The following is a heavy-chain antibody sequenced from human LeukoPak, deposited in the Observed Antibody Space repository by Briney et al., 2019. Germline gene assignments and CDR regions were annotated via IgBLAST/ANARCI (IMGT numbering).Heavy chain of an antibody. CDR1: GFTFSSYD. V-gene: IGHV3-23*01. CDR3: ARICWFGELSAFDY. Sequence: GRSLRLSSAASGFTFSSYDMSWVRQAPGKGLEWVSDISGSGGSTYYADSVKGRFTISRDNSKNTLYLQMNSLRAEDTAVYYCARICWFGELSAFDYWGQGTLVTVSS. J-gene: IGHJ4*02. D-gene: IGHD3-10*01. CDR2: ISGSGGST.